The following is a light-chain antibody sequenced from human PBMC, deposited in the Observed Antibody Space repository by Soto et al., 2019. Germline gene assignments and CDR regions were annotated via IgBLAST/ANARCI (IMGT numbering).Light chain of an antibody. V-gene: IGKV1-5*03. J-gene: IGKJ1*01. CDR2: GAS. CDR3: QQYNDYPRT. Sequence: DIQMTQSPSTLSASVGDRVTITCLASQSIRSWLAWYQQKPGKAPKLLIYGASSLESGVPSRFSGSGSGTEFTLAISSLQPDDFATYYCQQYNDYPRTFGRGTKVEIK. CDR1: QSIRSW.